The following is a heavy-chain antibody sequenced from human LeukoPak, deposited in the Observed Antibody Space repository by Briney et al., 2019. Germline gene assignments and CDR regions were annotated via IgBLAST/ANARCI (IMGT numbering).Heavy chain of an antibody. D-gene: IGHD1-1*01. J-gene: IGHJ4*02. CDR3: ARTGNPATGDY. V-gene: IGHV3-53*01. Sequence: GGSLRLSCAASGFTFDDYGMSWVRQAPGKGLEWVSVIYSGGTTYYADSVKGRFTISRDNSKNTLYLQMNSLRADDTAVYYCARTGNPATGDYWGQGTLVTVSS. CDR1: GFTFDDYG. CDR2: IYSGGTT.